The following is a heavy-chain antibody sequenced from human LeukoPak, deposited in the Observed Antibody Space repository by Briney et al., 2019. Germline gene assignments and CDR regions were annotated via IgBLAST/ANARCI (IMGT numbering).Heavy chain of an antibody. Sequence: GASVKVSCKASGYTFTSYDINWVRQATGQGLEWMGWMNPNSGNTGYAQKFHGRTTITSNTSTSTAFMELGSLRSEDTAVYYCARGGASAAARRFDPWGQGTLVTVSS. CDR1: GYTFTSYD. CDR2: MNPNSGNT. D-gene: IGHD2-2*01. CDR3: ARGGASAAARRFDP. V-gene: IGHV1-8*01. J-gene: IGHJ5*02.